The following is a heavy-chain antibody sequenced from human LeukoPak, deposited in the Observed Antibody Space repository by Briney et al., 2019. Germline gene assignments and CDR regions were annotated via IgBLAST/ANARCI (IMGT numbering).Heavy chain of an antibody. CDR1: GYTFTGYY. Sequence: GASVKVSCKASGYTFTGYYMHWVRQAPGQGLEWMGWINPHTGGTNYAQKFQGRVTMTRDASISTAYMELSRLRSDDTAVYYCARRIPGIAAAGTGNLNWFDPWGQGTLVTVSS. CDR3: ARRIPGIAAAGTGNLNWFDP. D-gene: IGHD6-13*01. CDR2: INPHTGGT. V-gene: IGHV1-2*02. J-gene: IGHJ5*02.